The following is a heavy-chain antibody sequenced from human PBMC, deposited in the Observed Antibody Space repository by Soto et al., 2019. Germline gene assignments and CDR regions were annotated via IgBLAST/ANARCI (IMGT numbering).Heavy chain of an antibody. CDR3: ARDYPAIKQWLDREYNWFDP. CDR1: GGTFSSYA. CDR2: IIPIFGTA. V-gene: IGHV1-69*13. Sequence: SVKVSCKASGGTFSSYAISWVRQAPGQGLEWMGGIIPIFGTANYAQKFQGRVTITADESTSTAYMELSSLRSEDTAVYYCARDYPAIKQWLDREYNWFDPWGQGTLVTVSS. J-gene: IGHJ5*02. D-gene: IGHD6-19*01.